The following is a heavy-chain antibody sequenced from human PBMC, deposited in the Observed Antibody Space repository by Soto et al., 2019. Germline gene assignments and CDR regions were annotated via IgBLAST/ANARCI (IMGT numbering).Heavy chain of an antibody. Sequence: GSLRLSCAASGFTFSSYAMSWVRQAPGKGLEWVSAISGSGGSTYYADSVKGRFTISRDNSKNTLYLQMNSLRAEDTAVYYCEKDPAWNIAADGTGYCGQGTLVTVYS. CDR2: ISGSGGST. V-gene: IGHV3-23*01. CDR1: GFTFSSYA. D-gene: IGHD6-13*01. CDR3: EKDPAWNIAADGTGY. J-gene: IGHJ4*02.